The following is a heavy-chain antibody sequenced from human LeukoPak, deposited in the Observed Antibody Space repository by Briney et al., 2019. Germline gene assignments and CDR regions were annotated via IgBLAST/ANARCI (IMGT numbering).Heavy chain of an antibody. Sequence: PGGSLRLSCAASGFTFSNYALTWVRQAPGKGLEWVSAISASGGSTYYADSVKGRFTISRDNSKNTLSLQMNSLRAEDTAIYYCVKGLRTVAGPFDYWGQGALVTVSS. D-gene: IGHD6-19*01. J-gene: IGHJ4*02. CDR2: ISASGGST. V-gene: IGHV3-23*01. CDR1: GFTFSNYA. CDR3: VKGLRTVAGPFDY.